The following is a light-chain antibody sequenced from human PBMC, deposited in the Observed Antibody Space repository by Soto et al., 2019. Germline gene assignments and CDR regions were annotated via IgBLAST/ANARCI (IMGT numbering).Light chain of an antibody. Sequence: IQMTQSPSSLSASVVDRCTITFLASQVITDDLGWYQQKPGKAPKLLIYAASSLQSGVPSRFSGSGSGTEFTLTISSLQPDDFATYYCQQYGTYLWTFGQGTKVDIK. CDR1: QVITDD. CDR3: QQYGTYLWT. J-gene: IGKJ1*01. CDR2: AAS. V-gene: IGKV1-6*01.